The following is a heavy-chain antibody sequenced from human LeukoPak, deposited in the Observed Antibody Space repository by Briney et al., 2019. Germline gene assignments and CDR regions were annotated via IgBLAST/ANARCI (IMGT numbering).Heavy chain of an antibody. J-gene: IGHJ5*02. D-gene: IGHD2-2*01. CDR3: ARDWGYCSSTSCYAWGDNWFDP. CDR1: GYTFTGYY. V-gene: IGHV1-2*02. CDR2: INPNSGGT. Sequence: ASVKVSCKASGYTFTGYYMYWVRQAPGQGLEWMGWINPNSGGTNYAQKFQGRVTMTRDTSISTAYMELSRLRSDDTAVYYCARDWGYCSSTSCYAWGDNWFDPWGQGTLVTVSS.